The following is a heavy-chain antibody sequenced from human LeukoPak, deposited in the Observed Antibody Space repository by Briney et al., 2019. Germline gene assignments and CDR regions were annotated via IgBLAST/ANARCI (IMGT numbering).Heavy chain of an antibody. D-gene: IGHD4-17*01. CDR1: GFTFNSYW. Sequence: ALGYLSLSCADSGFTFNSYWMSWVRQAPGKGLEWVANIKQDGSEKYYVDSVKGRITISRDNTKTSLYLQMNSLRAEDTAVYYCARDDTVTTRVGFIDWGQGTLVTVSS. V-gene: IGHV3-7*01. J-gene: IGHJ4*02. CDR3: ARDDTVTTRVGFID. CDR2: IKQDGSEK.